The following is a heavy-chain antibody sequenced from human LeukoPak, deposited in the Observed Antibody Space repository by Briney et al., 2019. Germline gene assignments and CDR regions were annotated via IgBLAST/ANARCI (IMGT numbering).Heavy chain of an antibody. Sequence: GRSLRPSCAAAAFTFNTNPTASVSQDPGKGLEWVSLISDSGGRTYYADSVKGRFTISRDNSKNTLFLQMSSLRVEDTAIYYCAKERQTTTAFDSWGQGTLVTVSS. D-gene: IGHD4-17*01. CDR1: AFTFNTNP. CDR3: AKERQTTTAFDS. J-gene: IGHJ4*02. V-gene: IGHV3-23*01. CDR2: ISDSGGRT.